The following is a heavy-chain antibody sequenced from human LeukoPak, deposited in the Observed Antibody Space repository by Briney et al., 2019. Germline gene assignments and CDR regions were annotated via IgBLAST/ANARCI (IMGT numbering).Heavy chain of an antibody. CDR2: ISGSGGST. Sequence: GGSLRLSCAASGFTFSSYAMSWVRQAPGKGLEWVSAISGSGGSTYYADSVKGRFTISRDNSKNTLYLQMNSLRAEDTAVYYCAKPVYYDFWSGSDYWGQGTLVTVSS. V-gene: IGHV3-23*01. CDR1: GFTFSSYA. D-gene: IGHD3-3*01. CDR3: AKPVYYDFWSGSDY. J-gene: IGHJ4*02.